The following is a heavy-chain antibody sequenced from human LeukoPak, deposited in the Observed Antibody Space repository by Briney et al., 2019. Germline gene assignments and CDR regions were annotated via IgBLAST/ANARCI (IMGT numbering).Heavy chain of an antibody. Sequence: KPGGSLRLSCAASGFTFSSYSMNWVRQAPGKGLEWVSSISSSSSYIYYADSVKGRFTSRDNAKNSLYLQMNSLRAEDTAVYYCAKGEVGFDYWGQGTLVTVSS. CDR2: ISSSSSYI. J-gene: IGHJ4*02. V-gene: IGHV3-21*01. CDR3: AKGEVGFDY. CDR1: GFTFSSYS. D-gene: IGHD3-16*01.